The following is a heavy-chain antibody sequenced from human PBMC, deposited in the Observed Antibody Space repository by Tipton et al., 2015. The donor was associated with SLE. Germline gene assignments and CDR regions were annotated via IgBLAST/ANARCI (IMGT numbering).Heavy chain of an antibody. Sequence: SLRLSCAASGFTFSSYWMHWVRQAPGKGLVWVSRIYSDGSSTNYADSVKGRFTISRDNAKNSLYLQMNSLRAEDTAVYYCAKDGSIGDFWSGSPHWYFDLWGRGTLVTVSS. V-gene: IGHV3-74*01. D-gene: IGHD3-3*01. J-gene: IGHJ2*01. CDR3: AKDGSIGDFWSGSPHWYFDL. CDR2: IYSDGSST. CDR1: GFTFSSYW.